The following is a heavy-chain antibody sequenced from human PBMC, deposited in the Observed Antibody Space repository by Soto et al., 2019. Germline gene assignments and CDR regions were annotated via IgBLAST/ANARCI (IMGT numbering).Heavy chain of an antibody. V-gene: IGHV5-10-1*01. CDR3: ATRGGGTSDY. J-gene: IGHJ4*02. D-gene: IGHD2-2*01. CDR1: GYTFTTYW. CDR2: IDPTDSYS. Sequence: RGESLKISCKGSGYTFTTYWIIWVRQMPGKGLEWMGRIDPTDSYSIYSPSFQGHVTISADKSISTAYLQWNSLKASDTAMYYCATRGGGTSDYWGQGTLVTVSS.